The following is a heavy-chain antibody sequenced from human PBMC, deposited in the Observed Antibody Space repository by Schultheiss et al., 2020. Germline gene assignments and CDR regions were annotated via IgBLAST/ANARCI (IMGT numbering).Heavy chain of an antibody. CDR3: ARESPPYDEYCSSTSCYSKPNWFDP. CDR2: INPNSGGT. Sequence: WGSLRLSCAASGFTFSTYTMHWVRQAPGKGLEWMGWINPNSGGTNYAQKFQGRVTMTRDTSISTAYMELSRLRSDDTAVYYCARESPPYDEYCSSTSCYSKPNWFDPWGQGTLVTVSS. J-gene: IGHJ5*02. CDR1: GFTFSTYT. D-gene: IGHD2-2*01. V-gene: IGHV1-2*02.